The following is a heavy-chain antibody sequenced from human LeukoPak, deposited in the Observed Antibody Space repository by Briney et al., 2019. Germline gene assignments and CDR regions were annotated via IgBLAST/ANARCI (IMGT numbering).Heavy chain of an antibody. CDR1: GFTVSGTH. CDR3: AKDEVTSGGGLAS. V-gene: IGHV3-53*01. J-gene: IGHJ5*01. Sequence: GGSLRLSCAASGFTVSGTHMSWVRQAPGKGLEWVSAMYTGGTTYYADSVTGRFTVSRDTSRNTLFLHMGSLRAEDTAVYYYAKDEVTSGGGLASWGQGTLVIVSS. CDR2: MYTGGTT. D-gene: IGHD2-21*02.